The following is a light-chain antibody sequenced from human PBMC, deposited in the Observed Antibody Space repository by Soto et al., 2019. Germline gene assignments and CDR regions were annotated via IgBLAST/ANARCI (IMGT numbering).Light chain of an antibody. CDR1: QSISGW. J-gene: IGKJ1*01. CDR2: ATS. V-gene: IGKV1-5*01. Sequence: DIQSIQSPSTLSASVGDKVTITCRASQSISGWLAWYQQKPGKAPKLLIYATSTLVAGVPSRSTGSGSGTDFTLTISSLQPEDFATYYCLQRNNSPCTFGQGTKVDI. CDR3: LQRNNSPCT.